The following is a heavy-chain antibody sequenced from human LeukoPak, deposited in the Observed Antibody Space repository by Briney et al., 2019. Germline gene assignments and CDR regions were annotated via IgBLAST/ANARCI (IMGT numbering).Heavy chain of an antibody. CDR2: IYYSGST. Sequence: SETLSLTCTVSGGSISSYYWSWIRQPPGKGLEWIGYIYYSGSTNYNPSLKSRVTISVDTSKNQFSLKLSSVTAADTAVYYCARGGSTGTNLNWVDPWGQGTLVTVSS. D-gene: IGHD1-1*01. CDR3: ARGGSTGTNLNWVDP. J-gene: IGHJ5*02. V-gene: IGHV4-59*01. CDR1: GGSISSYY.